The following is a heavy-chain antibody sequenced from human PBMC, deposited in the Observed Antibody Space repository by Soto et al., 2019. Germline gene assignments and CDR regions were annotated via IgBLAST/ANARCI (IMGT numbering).Heavy chain of an antibody. V-gene: IGHV4-30-2*01. J-gene: IGHJ4*02. CDR1: GGSISSGGYS. CDR2: IYHSGGT. CDR3: ASQERGFDY. Sequence: SETLSLTCAVSGGSISSGGYSWSWIRQPPGKGLEWIGYIYHSGGTYYNPSLKSRVTISVDRSKNQFSLKLSSVTAADTAVYYCASQERGFDYWGQGTLVTVSS. D-gene: IGHD1-1*01.